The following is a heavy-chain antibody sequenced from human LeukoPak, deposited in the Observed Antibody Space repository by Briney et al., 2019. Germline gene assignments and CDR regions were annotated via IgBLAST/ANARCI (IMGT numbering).Heavy chain of an antibody. D-gene: IGHD6-13*01. V-gene: IGHV3-20*04. Sequence: GGSLRLSCGASGFTFDDYGMSWVRQAPGKGQEWVSGINWNGGSTGYADSVKGRFTISRDNAKNSLYLQMNSLRAEDTALYYCARDSKQYSSNDYMDVWGKGTTVTVYS. J-gene: IGHJ6*03. CDR3: ARDSKQYSSNDYMDV. CDR1: GFTFDDYG. CDR2: INWNGGST.